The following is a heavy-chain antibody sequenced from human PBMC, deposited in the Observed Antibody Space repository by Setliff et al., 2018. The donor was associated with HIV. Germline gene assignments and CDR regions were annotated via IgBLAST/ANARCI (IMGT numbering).Heavy chain of an antibody. J-gene: IGHJ6*03. CDR2: MNPNSGNT. Sequence: ASVKVSCKASGYTFTSYDINWARQATGQGLEWMGWMNPNSGNTGYAQKFQGRVTITADESTSTAYMELSSLRSEDTAVYYCAKGGYYDSTGYYYYYLYYLDEWGKGTTVTVSS. CDR3: AKGGYYDSTGYYYYYLYYLDE. D-gene: IGHD3-22*01. V-gene: IGHV1-8*03. CDR1: GYTFTSYD.